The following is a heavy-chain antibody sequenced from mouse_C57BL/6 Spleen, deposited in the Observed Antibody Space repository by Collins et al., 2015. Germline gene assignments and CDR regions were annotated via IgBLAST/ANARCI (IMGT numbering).Heavy chain of an antibody. CDR3: ARYGYGTWFAY. V-gene: IGHV1-82*01. Sequence: QVQLQQSGPELVKPGASVKISCKASGYAFSSSWMNWVKQRPGKGLEWIGRIYPGDGDTNYNGKFKGKATLTADKSSSTAYMQLSSLTSEDSAVYFCARYGYGTWFAYWGQGTLVTVSA. D-gene: IGHD2-2*01. CDR2: IYPGDGDT. J-gene: IGHJ3*01. CDR1: GYAFSSSW.